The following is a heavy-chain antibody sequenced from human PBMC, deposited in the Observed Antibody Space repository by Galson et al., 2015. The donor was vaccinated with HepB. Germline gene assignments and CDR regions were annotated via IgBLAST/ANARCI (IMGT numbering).Heavy chain of an antibody. V-gene: IGHV1-2*04. Sequence: SVKVSCKASGYTFTGYYMHWVRQAPGQGLEWMGWINPNSGGTNYAQKFQGWVTMTRDTSISTAYMELSRLRSDDTAVYYWARELGEGGWELLGRPLLDYWGQGTLVTVSS. CDR1: GYTFTGYY. CDR3: ARELGEGGWELLGRPLLDY. D-gene: IGHD1-26*01. J-gene: IGHJ4*02. CDR2: INPNSGGT.